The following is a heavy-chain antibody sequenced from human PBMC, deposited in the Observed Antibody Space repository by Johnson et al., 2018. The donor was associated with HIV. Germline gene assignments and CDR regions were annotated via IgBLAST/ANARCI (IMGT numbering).Heavy chain of an antibody. V-gene: IGHV3-53*01. Sequence: MQLVESGGGLIQPGGSLRLSCAASGFTVSSNYMSWVRQAPGKGLEWVSVIYSGGSTYYADSVKGRFTISRDNSKNTLYLQMNSLRAEDTAVYYCARGGAGGNSEGAFDIWGQGTMVTVSS. CDR1: GFTVSSNY. CDR2: IYSGGST. CDR3: ARGGAGGNSEGAFDI. J-gene: IGHJ3*02. D-gene: IGHD4-23*01.